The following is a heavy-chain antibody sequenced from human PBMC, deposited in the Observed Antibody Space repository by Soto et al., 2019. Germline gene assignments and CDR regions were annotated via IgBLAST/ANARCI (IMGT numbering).Heavy chain of an antibody. CDR3: AKGSIREWLVPTFDY. CDR1: GFTFDDYA. CDR2: ISWNSGSI. D-gene: IGHD6-19*01. Sequence: PGGSLRLSCAASGFTFDDYAMHWVRQAPGKGLEWVSGISWNSGSIGYADSVKGRFTISRDNAKNSLYLQMNSLRAEDTALYYCAKGSIREWLVPTFDYWGQGTLVTVSS. V-gene: IGHV3-9*01. J-gene: IGHJ4*02.